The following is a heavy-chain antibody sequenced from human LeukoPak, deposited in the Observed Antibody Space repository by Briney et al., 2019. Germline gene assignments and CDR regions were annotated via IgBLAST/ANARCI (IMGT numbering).Heavy chain of an antibody. J-gene: IGHJ5*02. Sequence: ASVTVSCKASGYTFSIYGITWVRQAPGQGLEWMGWISAYNGNTNYVQKLQGRVTMTTDTSTSTAYMELRSLRSDDTATYFCARDLGDDLTTVTSGNWLDPWGQGTLVTVSS. D-gene: IGHD4-17*01. CDR2: ISAYNGNT. V-gene: IGHV1-18*01. CDR3: ARDLGDDLTTVTSGNWLDP. CDR1: GYTFSIYG.